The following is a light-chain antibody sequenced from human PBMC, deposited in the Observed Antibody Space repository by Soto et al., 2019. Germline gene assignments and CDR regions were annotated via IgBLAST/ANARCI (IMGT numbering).Light chain of an antibody. CDR2: AAS. V-gene: IGKV1-39*01. CDR1: QSISNY. J-gene: IGKJ4*01. Sequence: DIQMTQSPSSQSASVGDRVTITCRASQSISNYLNWYQQKPGKAPKFLIYAASNLQSGVPSRFSGSGSGTDFTLTISSLQPEDFATYYCQQSYRAPLTFGGGTKVEIK. CDR3: QQSYRAPLT.